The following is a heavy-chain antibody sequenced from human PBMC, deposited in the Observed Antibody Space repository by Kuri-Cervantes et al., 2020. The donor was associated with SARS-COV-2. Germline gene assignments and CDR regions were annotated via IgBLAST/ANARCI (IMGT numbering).Heavy chain of an antibody. D-gene: IGHD6-13*01. CDR3: ARNEYSSSWYYWFDP. Sequence: AAVQVSCKASGYTFTSYGISWVRQAPGQGRGWMGWINAGNGNTKYSQKFQGRVTITRDTSASTAYMELSSLRSEDTAVYYCARNEYSSSWYYWFDPWGQGTLVTVSS. J-gene: IGHJ5*02. V-gene: IGHV1-3*01. CDR1: GYTFTSYG. CDR2: INAGNGNT.